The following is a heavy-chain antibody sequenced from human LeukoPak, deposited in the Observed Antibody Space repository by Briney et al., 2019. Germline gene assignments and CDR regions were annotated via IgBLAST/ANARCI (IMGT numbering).Heavy chain of an antibody. V-gene: IGHV3-30*04. J-gene: IGHJ5*02. CDR2: TSYDGTSE. Sequence: GGSLRLPCAASGFSFRRYDMHWVRQAPGKGLEWVAATSYDGTSELYADFVKGRFSISRDNSRNTLSLQMDTLRPEDTAIYYCARAKGLAGSYLDNWFDPWGQGTRVIVSS. D-gene: IGHD1-26*01. CDR3: ARAKGLAGSYLDNWFDP. CDR1: GFSFRRYD.